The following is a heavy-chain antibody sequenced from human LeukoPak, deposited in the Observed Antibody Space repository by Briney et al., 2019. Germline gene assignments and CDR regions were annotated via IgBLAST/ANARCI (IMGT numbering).Heavy chain of an antibody. D-gene: IGHD6-13*01. CDR2: IYTSGST. V-gene: IGHV4-4*07. J-gene: IGHJ6*03. CDR3: ARDTYSSSWYYYYYYMDV. CDR1: GGSISSYY. Sequence: TPSETLSLTCTVSGGSISSYYWSWIRQPAGKGLEWIGRIYTSGSTNYNPSLKSRVTMSVDTSKNQFSLKLSSVTAADTAVYYCARDTYSSSWYYYYYYMDVWGKGTTVTVSS.